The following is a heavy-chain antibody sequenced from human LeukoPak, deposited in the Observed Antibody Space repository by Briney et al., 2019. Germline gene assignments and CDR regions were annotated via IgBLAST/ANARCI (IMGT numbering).Heavy chain of an antibody. Sequence: ASVKVSCKASGYTFTGYFMHWVRLAPGQGLEWMGWINPNSGGTNYAQKFQGRVTMTTDTSTSTAYMELRGLRSDDTAVYYCARDSDGHYFDYWGQGTLVTVSS. CDR1: GYTFTGYF. V-gene: IGHV1-2*02. CDR3: ARDSDGHYFDY. J-gene: IGHJ4*02. CDR2: INPNSGGT.